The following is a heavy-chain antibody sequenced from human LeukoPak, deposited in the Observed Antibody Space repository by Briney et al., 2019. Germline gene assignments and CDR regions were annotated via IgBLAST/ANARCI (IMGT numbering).Heavy chain of an antibody. CDR1: GFTFSSYW. Sequence: PGGSLRLSCAASGFTFSSYWMSWARQAPGKGLEWVANIKQDGSEKYYVDSVKGRFTVSRDNAKNSLYLQMNSLRAEDTAVYYCARDLYAVTTWISGAGAGHDAFDIWGQGTMVTVSS. D-gene: IGHD4-17*01. V-gene: IGHV3-7*01. J-gene: IGHJ3*02. CDR3: ARDLYAVTTWISGAGAGHDAFDI. CDR2: IKQDGSEK.